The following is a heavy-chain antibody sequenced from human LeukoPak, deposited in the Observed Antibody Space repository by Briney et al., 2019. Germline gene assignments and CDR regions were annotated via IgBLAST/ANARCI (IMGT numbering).Heavy chain of an antibody. CDR2: ISSSSSYI. D-gene: IGHD2-2*01. V-gene: IGHV3-21*01. Sequence: TGGSLRLSCAASGFTFSSYSMNWVRQAPGKGLEWVSSISSSSSYIYYADSVKGRFTISRDNAKNSLYLQMNSLRAEDTAVYYCARDPASTNWFDPWGQGTLVTVSS. CDR1: GFTFSSYS. J-gene: IGHJ5*02. CDR3: ARDPASTNWFDP.